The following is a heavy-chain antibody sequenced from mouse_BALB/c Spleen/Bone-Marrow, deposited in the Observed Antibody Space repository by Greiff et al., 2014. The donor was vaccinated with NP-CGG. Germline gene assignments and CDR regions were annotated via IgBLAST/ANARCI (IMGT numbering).Heavy chain of an antibody. CDR2: INSNGGST. CDR1: GFTFSSYG. V-gene: IGHV5-6-3*01. Sequence: EVQLQQSGGGLVQPGGSLKLSCAASGFTFSSYGMSWVCQTPDKRLELVATINSNGGSTYYPDSVKGRFTISRDNAKNTLYLQMSSLKSEDTAMYYCARDYYGSSYAMDYWGQGTSVTVSS. J-gene: IGHJ4*01. D-gene: IGHD1-1*01. CDR3: ARDYYGSSYAMDY.